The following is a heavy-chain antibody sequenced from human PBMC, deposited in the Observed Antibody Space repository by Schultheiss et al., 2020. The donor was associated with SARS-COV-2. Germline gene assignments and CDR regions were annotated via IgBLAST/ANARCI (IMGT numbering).Heavy chain of an antibody. CDR1: GFTFNTYL. V-gene: IGHV3-33*01. D-gene: IGHD1-20*01. CDR3: ARDLNWIVFDY. Sequence: GGSLRLSCEASGFTFNTYLFHWVRQAPGKGLEWVAMIWTNGNVEKYADSVRGRFTISRDDSKNTVCLQMNSLRVEDTAVYYCARDLNWIVFDYWGQGSLVTVSS. CDR2: IWTNGNVE. J-gene: IGHJ4*02.